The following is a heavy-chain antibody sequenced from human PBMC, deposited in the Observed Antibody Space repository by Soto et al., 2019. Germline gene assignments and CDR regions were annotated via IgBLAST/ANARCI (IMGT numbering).Heavy chain of an antibody. Sequence: QVQLVQSGAEVKKPGASVKVSCKASGYTFTSYDFNWVRQDTGQGLEWLGWMNPNSGTTGYAQRFQGRVTMTRNTAISTAYMELSSLRSEDTDMYYCARVDCTGGRCYYDYWGQGTLVTVSS. V-gene: IGHV1-8*01. CDR2: MNPNSGTT. CDR3: ARVDCTGGRCYYDY. D-gene: IGHD2-8*02. J-gene: IGHJ4*02. CDR1: GYTFTSYD.